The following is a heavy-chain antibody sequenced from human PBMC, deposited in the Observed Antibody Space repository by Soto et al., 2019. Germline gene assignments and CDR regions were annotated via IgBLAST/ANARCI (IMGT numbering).Heavy chain of an antibody. V-gene: IGHV3-30*18. Sequence: GGSLRLSCAASGFTFSSYGMHWVRQAPGKGLEWVAVISYDGSNKYYADSVKGRFTIARDNSKNTLYLQMNSLRAEDTAVYYSAKDTNNWFDPWGQGTLVTVSS. CDR1: GFTFSSYG. CDR3: AKDTNNWFDP. J-gene: IGHJ5*02. CDR2: ISYDGSNK.